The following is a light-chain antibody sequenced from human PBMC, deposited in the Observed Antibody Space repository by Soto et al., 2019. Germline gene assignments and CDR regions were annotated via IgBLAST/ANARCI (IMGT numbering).Light chain of an antibody. V-gene: IGLV2-23*01. CDR3: CSYAGSSTWV. CDR1: SSDVGSYNL. J-gene: IGLJ3*02. CDR2: GGS. Sequence: QLVLTQPASVSGSPGQSITISCTGTSSDVGSYNLVSWYQQLPGKAPKLMIYGGSKRPSGVSNRFSGSKSGNTASLTISGLEAEDEADYYCCSYAGSSTWVFGGGTKLTVL.